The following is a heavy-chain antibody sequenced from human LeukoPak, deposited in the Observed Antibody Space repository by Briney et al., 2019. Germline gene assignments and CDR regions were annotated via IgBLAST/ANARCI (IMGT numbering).Heavy chain of an antibody. CDR2: INHSGST. CDR1: GGSFSGYY. CDR3: ARHVPYYYYMDV. J-gene: IGHJ6*03. Sequence: SETLSLTCAVYGGSFSGYYWSWIRQPPGKGLEWIGEINHSGSTNYNPSLKSRVTISVDTSKNQFSLKLSSVTAADTAVYYCARHVPYYYYMDVWGKGTTVTISS. V-gene: IGHV4-34*01.